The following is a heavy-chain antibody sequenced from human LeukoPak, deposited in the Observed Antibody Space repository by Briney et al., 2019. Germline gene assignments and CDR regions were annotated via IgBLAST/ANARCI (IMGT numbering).Heavy chain of an antibody. J-gene: IGHJ5*02. D-gene: IGHD3-22*01. CDR3: ARAVYYYDSSGYYSNTFDP. CDR1: GYTFTSYD. V-gene: IGHV1-8*01. Sequence: ASVKVSCKASGYTFTSYDINWERQATGQGLEWMGWMNPNSGNTGYAQEFQGRVTMTRNTSVSTAYMELSSLRSEDTAVYYCARAVYYYDSSGYYSNTFDPWGLGTLVTVSS. CDR2: MNPNSGNT.